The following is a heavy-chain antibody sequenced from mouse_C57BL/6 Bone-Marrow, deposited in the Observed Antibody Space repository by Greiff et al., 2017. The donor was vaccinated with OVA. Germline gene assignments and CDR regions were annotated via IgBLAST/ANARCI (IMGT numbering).Heavy chain of an antibody. D-gene: IGHD3-1*01. CDR2: IYPGNSDT. J-gene: IGHJ4*01. CDR1: GYTFTSYW. V-gene: IGHV1-5*01. Sequence: EVQLQQSGTVLARPGASVKMSCKTSGYTFTSYWMHWVKQRPGQGLEWIGAIYPGNSDTSYNQKFKGKANLTAVTSASTAYMELSSLTNEDSAVYYCTRSGWRAMDYWGQGTSVTVSS. CDR3: TRSGWRAMDY.